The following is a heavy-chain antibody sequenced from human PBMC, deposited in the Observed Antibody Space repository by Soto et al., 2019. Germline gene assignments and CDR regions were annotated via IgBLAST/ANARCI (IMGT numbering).Heavy chain of an antibody. J-gene: IGHJ6*02. CDR2: ISGSGGST. Sequence: PGGSLRLSCPASGFTFSSYAMSWVRQAPGKGLEWVSAISGSGGSTYYNRSLRSRVTISVDTSKNQFSLTLSSVTATDTAVYYCARVSPPGAIDNWGQGTTVTVSS. CDR1: GFTFSSYA. V-gene: IGHV3-23*02. D-gene: IGHD2-21*01. CDR3: ARVSPPGAIDN.